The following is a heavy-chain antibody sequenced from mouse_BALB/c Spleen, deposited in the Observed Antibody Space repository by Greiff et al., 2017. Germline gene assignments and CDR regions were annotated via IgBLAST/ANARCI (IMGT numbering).Heavy chain of an antibody. D-gene: IGHD1-2*01. CDR1: GYSITSDYA. Sequence: VQLKQSGPGLVKPSQSLSLTCTVTGYSITSDYAWNWIRQFPGNKLEWMGYISYSGSTSYNPSLKSRISITRDTSKNQFFLQLNSVTTEDTATYYCARGGYGYVDYAMDYWGQGTSVTVSS. J-gene: IGHJ4*01. V-gene: IGHV3-2*02. CDR2: ISYSGST. CDR3: ARGGYGYVDYAMDY.